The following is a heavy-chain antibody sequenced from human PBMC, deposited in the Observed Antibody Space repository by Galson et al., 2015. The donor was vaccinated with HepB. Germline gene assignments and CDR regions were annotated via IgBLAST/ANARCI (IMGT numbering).Heavy chain of an antibody. CDR1: GFTFSTHG. CDR3: ARNYGSGSYNI. Sequence: SLRLSCAASGFTFSTHGMHWVRQAPGKGLEWVSSISSSSSYIYYADSVKGRFTISRDNAKNSLYLQMNSLRAEDTAVYYCARNYGSGSYNIWGQGTMVTVSS. D-gene: IGHD3-10*01. CDR2: ISSSSSYI. V-gene: IGHV3-21*01. J-gene: IGHJ3*02.